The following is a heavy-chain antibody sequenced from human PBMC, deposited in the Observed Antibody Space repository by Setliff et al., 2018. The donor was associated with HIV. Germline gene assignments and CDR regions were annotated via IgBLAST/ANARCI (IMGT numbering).Heavy chain of an antibody. D-gene: IGHD3-16*01. V-gene: IGHV1-3*01. CDR2: INLVTGKT. CDR3: ANGGSGGQFDH. CDR1: GYTFTQSHD. J-gene: IGHJ4*02. Sequence: ASVKVSCKTSGYTFTQSHDLHWVRQVPGQGHEWMGWINLVTGKTAYLQKFRGRVIITRDTSATTAFMEMSSLRSEDTAVYFCANGGSGGQFDHWGQGTLVTVSS.